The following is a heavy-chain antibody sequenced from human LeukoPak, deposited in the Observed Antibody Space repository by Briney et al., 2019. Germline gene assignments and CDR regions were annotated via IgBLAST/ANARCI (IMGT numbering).Heavy chain of an antibody. CDR2: MSYDGTSE. V-gene: IGHV3-30*18. J-gene: IGHJ4*02. CDR1: GFGFSSFA. Sequence: GRSLRLSCEGSGFTASGFGFSSFAMYWVRQAPGKGLEWVAVMSYDGTSEYYADSVKGRFTISRDNSKNTLYLQMNSLRADDTAVYYCAKQLSRAFDYWGQGTLVTVSS. D-gene: IGHD1-1*01. CDR3: AKQLSRAFDY.